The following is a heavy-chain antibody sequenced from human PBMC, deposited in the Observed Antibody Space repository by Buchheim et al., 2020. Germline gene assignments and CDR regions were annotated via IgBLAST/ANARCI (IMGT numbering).Heavy chain of an antibody. D-gene: IGHD6-13*01. V-gene: IGHV4-61*01. CDR2: IYYIGSP. CDR3: ARGLDSGYSRTCYFDY. Sequence: QVQLQESGPGLVEPSETLSLTCSVSGGSVGSGKSYWTWIRQPPGKGLEYIGFIYYIGSPNYNPSPKSRVPNSVDPSKTQFSLRLTSVTAADTAVYYCARGLDSGYSRTCYFDYWGQGTL. CDR1: GGSVGSGKSY. J-gene: IGHJ4*02.